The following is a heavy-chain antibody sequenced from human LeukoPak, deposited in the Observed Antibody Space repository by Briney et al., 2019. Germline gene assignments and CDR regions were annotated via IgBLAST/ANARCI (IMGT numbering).Heavy chain of an antibody. Sequence: PGGSLRLSCAASGFTFSSYAMHWVRQAPGKGLEWVAVISYDGSNKYYADSVKGRFTISRDNSKNTLYLQMNSLRAEDTAVYYCARANVWFGEPHFAYWGQGTLVTVSS. J-gene: IGHJ4*02. D-gene: IGHD3-10*01. CDR1: GFTFSSYA. CDR3: ARANVWFGEPHFAY. V-gene: IGHV3-30*04. CDR2: ISYDGSNK.